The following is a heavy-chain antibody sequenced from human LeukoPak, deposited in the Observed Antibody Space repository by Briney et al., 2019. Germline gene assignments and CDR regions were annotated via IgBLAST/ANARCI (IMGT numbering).Heavy chain of an antibody. CDR3: ARVRGVEFDY. CDR2: INPSGGNT. V-gene: IGHV1-46*01. CDR1: RDTFSSYY. J-gene: IGHJ4*02. Sequence: ASPKVSSKPSRDTFSSYYMHSVRQAPGQGGEWMGIINPSGGNTNYAQRFQGRVTMTRHTSKRTVYMELSSLRSEDRALYLCARVRGVEFDYWRQGTLVTVSS. D-gene: IGHD3-10*01.